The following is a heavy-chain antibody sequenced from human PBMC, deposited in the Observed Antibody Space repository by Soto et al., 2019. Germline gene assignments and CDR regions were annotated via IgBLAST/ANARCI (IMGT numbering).Heavy chain of an antibody. D-gene: IGHD3-22*01. CDR3: ATGDSTGYYNY. J-gene: IGHJ4*01. CDR1: GLMFSSYA. Sequence: EVQLLESGGHLVQPGGSLRLSCAAAGLMFSSYAMSWVRQAPWKGLEWVSTISNSGDPTYYADSVKGRFTISRDQSNNTLFLQMNSLRADDTAVYYCATGDSTGYYNYWGHGTLVTVSS. V-gene: IGHV3-23*01. CDR2: ISNSGDPT.